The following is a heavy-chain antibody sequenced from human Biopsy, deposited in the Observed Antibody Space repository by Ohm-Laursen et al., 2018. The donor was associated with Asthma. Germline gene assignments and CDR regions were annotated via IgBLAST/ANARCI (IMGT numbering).Heavy chain of an antibody. CDR3: AKDRVAGRSYYFDY. CDR2: ILFDGRKI. D-gene: IGHD6-13*01. Sequence: SLRLSCTASGFTFNSYWMSWVRQAPGKGLEWVAQILFDGRKINYPDSVKGRFTISRDNSKNMVYLQMNSLRPEDTAVYYCAKDRVAGRSYYFDYWGQGSLVSVSS. CDR1: GFTFNSYW. J-gene: IGHJ4*02. V-gene: IGHV3-30*18.